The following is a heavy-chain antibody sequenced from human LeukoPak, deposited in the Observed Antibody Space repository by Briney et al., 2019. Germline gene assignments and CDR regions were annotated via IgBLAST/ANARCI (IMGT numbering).Heavy chain of an antibody. Sequence: PSEALPLTCAVSGGSISSSNWWSWVCQPPGKGLEWIGEIYHSGSTNYNPSLKSRVTISVDKSKNQFSLKLSSVTAADTAVYYCAREGSYSSSWYIGSRFDPWGQGTLVTVSS. CDR1: GGSISSSNW. D-gene: IGHD6-13*01. CDR2: IYHSGST. CDR3: AREGSYSSSWYIGSRFDP. V-gene: IGHV4-4*02. J-gene: IGHJ5*02.